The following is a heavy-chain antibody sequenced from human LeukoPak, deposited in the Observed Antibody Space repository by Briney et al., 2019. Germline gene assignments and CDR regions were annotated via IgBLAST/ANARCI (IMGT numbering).Heavy chain of an antibody. Sequence: SETLSLTCTVSGVSITTGFHWNWIRQRPGEGLEWIGHIYYSGDTYYNPSLESRITMSPDASKNQFSLKMSSVTAADTAVYYCARAWIMGDFDIWGQGFLVTVSS. V-gene: IGHV4-31*03. J-gene: IGHJ4*02. CDR1: GVSITTGFH. D-gene: IGHD2-2*03. CDR2: IYYSGDT. CDR3: ARAWIMGDFDI.